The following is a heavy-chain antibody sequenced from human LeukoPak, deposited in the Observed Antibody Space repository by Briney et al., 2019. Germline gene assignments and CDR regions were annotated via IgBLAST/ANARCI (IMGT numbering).Heavy chain of an antibody. CDR1: GYSFTSYY. CDR2: INPNSGGT. D-gene: IGHD6-19*01. V-gene: IGHV1-2*02. CDR3: ARVGSRRAVAGPNDY. J-gene: IGHJ4*02. Sequence: ASVKVSCKASGYSFTSYYMHWVRQAPGQGLEWMGWINPNSGGTNYAQKFQGRVTMTRDTSISTAYMELSRLRSDDTAVYYCARVGSRRAVAGPNDYWGQGTLVTVSS.